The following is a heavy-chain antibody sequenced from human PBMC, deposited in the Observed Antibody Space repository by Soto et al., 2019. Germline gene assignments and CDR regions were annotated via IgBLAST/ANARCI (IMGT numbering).Heavy chain of an antibody. J-gene: IGHJ5*02. D-gene: IGHD1-26*01. CDR2: IFYSGRT. CDR3: ARGRSASVGWLDT. CDR1: GTSMSTSSYS. V-gene: IGHV4-39*01. Sequence: SETLSLTCAVSGTSMSTSSYSRNCIRQPPGKGLESIGNIFYSGRTSYNPSLTSRVTISVDTSKNQFSLKLSSVTAADTAVYYCARGRSASVGWLDTWGQGTLVTVSS.